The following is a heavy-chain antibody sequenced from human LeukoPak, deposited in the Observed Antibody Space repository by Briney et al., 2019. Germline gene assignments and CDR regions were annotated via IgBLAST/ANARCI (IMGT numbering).Heavy chain of an antibody. V-gene: IGHV3-30*04. Sequence: GGSLRLSCAASGFTFTTYAIHWVRQAPGKGLEWVPVISYDGGKQFYADSVKGRFTISRDNSRNTLFLQMNSLRVEDTAIYYCAWGGSSSWPAEAYDIWGQGTKVTVSS. CDR2: ISYDGGKQ. CDR1: GFTFTTYA. CDR3: AWGGSSSWPAEAYDI. J-gene: IGHJ3*02. D-gene: IGHD6-13*01.